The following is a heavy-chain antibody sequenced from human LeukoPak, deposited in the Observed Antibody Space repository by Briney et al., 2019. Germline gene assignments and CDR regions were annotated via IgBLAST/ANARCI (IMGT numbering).Heavy chain of an antibody. CDR1: GGSISSNSYY. CDR2: IYDSGST. J-gene: IGHJ4*02. V-gene: IGHV4-39*02. D-gene: IGHD3-22*01. Sequence: SETLSLTCTASGGSISSNSYYWGWIRQPPGKGLEWIRCIYDSGSTYYNPSLKSRVTISVDTSKNQFSLKLSSVTAADTAVYYCARDHPDSSGYYYVVFDYWGQGTLVTVSS. CDR3: ARDHPDSSGYYYVVFDY.